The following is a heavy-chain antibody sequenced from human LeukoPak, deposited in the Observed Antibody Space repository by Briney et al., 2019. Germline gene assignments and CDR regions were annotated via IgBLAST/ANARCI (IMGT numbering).Heavy chain of an antibody. J-gene: IGHJ5*02. CDR2: IYTSGST. CDR3: ARGGIVVVPAAAADWFDP. D-gene: IGHD2-2*01. Sequence: SETLSLTCTVSGGSISSYYWSWIRQPAGKGLEWIGRIYTSGSTNYNPSLKSRVTMSVDTSKNQFSLKLSSVTAADTAVYYCARGGIVVVPAAAADWFDPWGQGTLVTVSS. V-gene: IGHV4-4*07. CDR1: GGSISSYY.